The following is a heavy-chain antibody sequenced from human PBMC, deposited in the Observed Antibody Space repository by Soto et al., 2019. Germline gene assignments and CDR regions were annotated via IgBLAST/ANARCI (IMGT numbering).Heavy chain of an antibody. V-gene: IGHV1-18*01. D-gene: IGHD1-26*01. Sequence: QVQLVQSGAEVKKPGASVKVSCKASGYTFTSYGISWVRQAPGQGLEWMGWISGYNGNTKYAQKLQGRVTMTTDTPTSTAYTELRSLTSEDTAVYYWARELGGQVVDYWGQGTLVTVSS. J-gene: IGHJ4*02. CDR2: ISGYNGNT. CDR3: ARELGGQVVDY. CDR1: GYTFTSYG.